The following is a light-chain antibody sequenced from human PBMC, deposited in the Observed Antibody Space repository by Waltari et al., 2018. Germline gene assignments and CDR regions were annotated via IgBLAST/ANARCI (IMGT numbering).Light chain of an antibody. CDR3: HQSSKLPIT. J-gene: IGKJ5*01. CDR1: QSIGRS. Sequence: RASQSIGRSLHWYQRKPGQSPNLLIKYASQSISGVPSRFSGSGSGTDFTLTITSLEAEDAATYFCHQSSKLPITFGQGTRLEI. V-gene: IGKV6-21*02. CDR2: YAS.